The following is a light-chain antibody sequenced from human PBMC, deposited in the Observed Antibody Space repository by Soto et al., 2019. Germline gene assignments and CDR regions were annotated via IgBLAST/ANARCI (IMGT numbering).Light chain of an antibody. V-gene: IGKV3D-11*02. J-gene: IGKJ5*01. CDR2: DAS. CDR1: QSVSSY. CDR3: QQRKNWQVT. Sequence: EIVLTQSPVTLSLSPGERATLSCRASQSVSSYLSWYQQKPGQAPRLLIYDASNRATGIPARFSGSGSVTDFTLTISSLEPEDFAVYYCQQRKNWQVTFGQGTRLEIK.